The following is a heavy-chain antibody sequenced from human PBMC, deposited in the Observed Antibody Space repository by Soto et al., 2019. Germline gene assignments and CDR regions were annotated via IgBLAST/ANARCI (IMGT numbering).Heavy chain of an antibody. CDR3: ARVRSGSYGGGFDY. V-gene: IGHV1-69*06. D-gene: IGHD1-26*01. CDR2: IIPIFGTA. Sequence: QVQLVQSGAEVKKPGSSVKVSCKASGGTFSSYAISWVRQAPGQGLEWMGGIIPIFGTANYAQKFQGRVTNTREKSTNHAYKEVRNLRTEDPAVVYCARVRSGSYGGGFDYWGQGTLVTVSS. J-gene: IGHJ4*02. CDR1: GGTFSSYA.